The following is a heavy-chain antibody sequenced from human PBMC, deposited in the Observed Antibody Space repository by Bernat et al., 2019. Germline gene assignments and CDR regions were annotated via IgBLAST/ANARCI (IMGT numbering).Heavy chain of an antibody. Sequence: QVQLQESGPGLVKPSETLSLTCTVSGGSISSYYWSWIRQPPGKGLEWIGYIYYSGSTNYNPSLKSRVTISVDTSKNQFSLKLSSVTAADTAVYYCAREGRSPREGVWFDPWGQGTLVTVSS. J-gene: IGHJ5*02. CDR2: IYYSGST. V-gene: IGHV4-59*01. D-gene: IGHD1-14*01. CDR3: AREGRSPREGVWFDP. CDR1: GGSISSYY.